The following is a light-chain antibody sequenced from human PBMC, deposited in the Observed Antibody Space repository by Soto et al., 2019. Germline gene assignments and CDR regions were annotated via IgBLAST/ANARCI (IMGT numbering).Light chain of an antibody. Sequence: ALTEPPAASGSPGQSVTISCTETSSDVGGYDYVSWYQQHPGKAPKLMIYEVTKRPSGVPDRFSGSKSGNTASLTVSGLQAEDEADYYCNSYAGSKGFVFGTGTKVT. V-gene: IGLV2-8*01. CDR3: NSYAGSKGFV. CDR1: SSDVGGYDY. J-gene: IGLJ1*01. CDR2: EVT.